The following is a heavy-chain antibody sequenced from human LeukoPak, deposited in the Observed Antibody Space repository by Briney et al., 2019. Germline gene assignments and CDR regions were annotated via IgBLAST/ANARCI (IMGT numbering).Heavy chain of an antibody. J-gene: IGHJ4*02. Sequence: GGSLRLSCAASGFTFSSYAMSWVRQAPGKGLEWVSAIDGSGGSTYYADSVKGRFTISRDNSKNTLYLQMNSLRAEDTAVYYCAAYDSSGYYYLRVWGQGTLVTVSS. CDR3: AAYDSSGYYYLRV. V-gene: IGHV3-23*01. CDR2: IDGSGGST. CDR1: GFTFSSYA. D-gene: IGHD3-22*01.